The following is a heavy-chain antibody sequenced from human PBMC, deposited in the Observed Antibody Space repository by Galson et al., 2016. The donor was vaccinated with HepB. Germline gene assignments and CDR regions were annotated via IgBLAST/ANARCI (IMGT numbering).Heavy chain of an antibody. CDR3: TREAPGDHFDY. J-gene: IGHJ4*02. D-gene: IGHD1-1*01. V-gene: IGHV4-4*02. CDR1: GASISTNNW. CDR2: IYHTGDT. Sequence: SETLSLTCAVSGASISTNNWWSWVRQSPGKGLQWIGQIYHTGDTNYNPSRKSRVTMSVDESKNQFSLNLRSVTAADTALYFCTREAPGDHFDYWGQGTLVTVST.